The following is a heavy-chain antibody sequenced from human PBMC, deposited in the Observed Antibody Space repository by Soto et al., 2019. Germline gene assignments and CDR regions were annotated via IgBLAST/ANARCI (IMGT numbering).Heavy chain of an antibody. CDR3: ARDDSAAAGNWFDP. D-gene: IGHD6-13*01. CDR2: INPNSGGT. V-gene: IGHV1-2*02. J-gene: IGHJ5*02. CDR1: GYTFTGYY. Sequence: ASVKVSCKASGYTFTGYYMHWVRQAPGQGLEWMGWINPNSGGTNYAQKFQGRVTMTRDTSISTAYMELSRLRSDDTAVYYCARDDSAAAGNWFDPWAQGTLVTVSS.